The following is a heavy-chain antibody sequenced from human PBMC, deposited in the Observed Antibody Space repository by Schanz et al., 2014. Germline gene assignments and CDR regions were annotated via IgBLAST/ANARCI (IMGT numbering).Heavy chain of an antibody. V-gene: IGHV3-23*04. J-gene: IGHJ6*02. CDR2: ISGRGDST. D-gene: IGHD1-20*01. CDR1: GFSFSTYA. CDR3: ARRITGTHHNPYYHGMDV. Sequence: EVQLVESGGGLVQPGGSLRLSCAASGFSFSTYAMNWVRQAPGKGLEWVSLISGRGDSTHYADSVKGRFTISRDNSRKTLSLQMNSLRAEDTAVYYCARRITGTHHNPYYHGMDVWGQGTTVTVSS.